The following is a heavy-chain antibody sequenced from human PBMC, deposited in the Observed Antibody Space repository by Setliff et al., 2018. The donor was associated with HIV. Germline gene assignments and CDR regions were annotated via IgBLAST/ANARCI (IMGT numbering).Heavy chain of an antibody. CDR3: AAVFVTPLLTQDF. CDR2: VHHTGYL. D-gene: IGHD2-15*01. J-gene: IGHJ4*02. CDR1: GYAISSGYY. V-gene: IGHV4-38-2*01. Sequence: SETLSLTCAVSGYAISSGYYWGWIRRPQWKWLEGIAEVHHTGYLNYNPSLRSRVTISRDPSTKQFSLKMTSMTAADTAVYYCAAVFVTPLLTQDFWGQGTLVTVSS.